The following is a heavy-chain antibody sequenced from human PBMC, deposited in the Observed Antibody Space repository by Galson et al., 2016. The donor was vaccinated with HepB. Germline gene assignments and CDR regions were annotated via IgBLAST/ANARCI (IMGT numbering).Heavy chain of an antibody. D-gene: IGHD3-10*01. Sequence: SLRLSCAASGFIFSGYAMTWVRQAPGKRLEWVSTIISSGSGSSTYYADSIKGRFTISRDDAKNRLYLQMNSLTTEDTAVYYCAKDSGDWRGYFDSWGQGTLVTVSS. J-gene: IGHJ5*01. V-gene: IGHV3-23*01. CDR1: GFIFSGYA. CDR2: IISSGSGSST. CDR3: AKDSGDWRGYFDS.